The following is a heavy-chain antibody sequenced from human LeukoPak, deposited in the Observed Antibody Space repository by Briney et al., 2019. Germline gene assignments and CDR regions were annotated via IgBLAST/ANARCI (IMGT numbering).Heavy chain of an antibody. V-gene: IGHV3-48*01. D-gene: IGHD3-22*01. CDR3: ARDAVWGYYDSSGYYPLDY. Sequence: GGSLRLSCAASGFTFSSYSMNWVRQAPGKGLEWVSYISSSSSTIYYADSVKGRFTISRDNAKNSLYLQMNSLRAEDTAVYYCARDAVWGYYDSSGYYPLDYWGQGTLVTVSS. CDR2: ISSSSSTI. J-gene: IGHJ4*02. CDR1: GFTFSSYS.